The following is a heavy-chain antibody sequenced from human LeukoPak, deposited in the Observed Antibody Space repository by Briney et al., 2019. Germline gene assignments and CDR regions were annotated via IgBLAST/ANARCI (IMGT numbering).Heavy chain of an antibody. V-gene: IGHV3-33*01. CDR3: ARDSRLTYYYYDSSCYFDY. CDR1: GFTFSSYG. D-gene: IGHD3-22*01. J-gene: IGHJ4*02. CDR2: IWYDGSNK. Sequence: PGRSLRLSCAASGFTFSSYGMHWVRQAPGKGLEWVAVIWYDGSNKYYADSVEGRFTISRDNSKNTLYLQMNSLRAEDTAVYYCARDSRLTYYYYDSSCYFDYWGQGTLVTVSS.